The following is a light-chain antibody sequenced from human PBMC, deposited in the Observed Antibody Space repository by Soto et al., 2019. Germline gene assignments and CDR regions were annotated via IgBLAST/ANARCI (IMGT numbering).Light chain of an antibody. Sequence: QSVLTQPASVSGSPGQSITISCTGTSSDVGSYPYVSWYQQHPGKAPKLMIYDVNSRPSGVSNRFSGSKSGNTASLTISGLRAEDEADYYCGSYTTSSNVVFGGGTKLTVL. CDR1: SSDVGSYPY. CDR2: DVN. CDR3: GSYTTSSNVV. J-gene: IGLJ2*01. V-gene: IGLV2-14*01.